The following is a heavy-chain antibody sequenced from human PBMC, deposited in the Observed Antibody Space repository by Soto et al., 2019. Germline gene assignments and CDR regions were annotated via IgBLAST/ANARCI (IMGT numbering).Heavy chain of an antibody. CDR2: VYYSGST. CDR1: GGSISSSSYF. J-gene: IGHJ4*02. D-gene: IGHD6-19*01. V-gene: IGHV4-39*01. CDR3: VRRGGAVAGTSRFDS. Sequence: QLQLQESGPGLVKPSETLSLTCTVSGGSISSSSYFWGCIRQPPGKGLEWIGTVYYSGSTYYNPSLRSRVPIPVDTSKNQFSLKLSTVTAADTAVYYCVRRGGAVAGTSRFDSWGQGMLVTVSS.